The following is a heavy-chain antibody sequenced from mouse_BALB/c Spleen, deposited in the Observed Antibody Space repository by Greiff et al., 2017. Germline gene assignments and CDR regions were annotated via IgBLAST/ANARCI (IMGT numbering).Heavy chain of an antibody. CDR3: ARHRGSYYYGSSSAWFAY. D-gene: IGHD1-1*01. V-gene: IGHV5-12-1*01. Sequence: EVQLVESGGGLVKPGGSLKLSCAASGFAFSSYDMSWVRQTPEKRLEWVAYISSGGGSTYYPDTVKGRFTISRDNAKNTLYLQMSSLKSEDTAMYYCARHRGSYYYGSSSAWFAYWGQGTLVTVSA. J-gene: IGHJ3*01. CDR2: ISSGGGST. CDR1: GFAFSSYD.